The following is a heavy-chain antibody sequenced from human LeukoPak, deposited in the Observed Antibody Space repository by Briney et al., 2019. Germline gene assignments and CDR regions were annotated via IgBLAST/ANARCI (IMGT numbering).Heavy chain of an antibody. Sequence: SETLSLTCTVSGGSISSYYWSWIRQPPGKGLEWIGYIYYSGSTNYNPSLKSRVTISVDTSKNQFFLKLSSVTAADTAVYYCAKGDTAMVYPLYGMDVWGQGTTVTVSS. V-gene: IGHV4-59*01. CDR2: IYYSGST. CDR3: AKGDTAMVYPLYGMDV. J-gene: IGHJ6*02. D-gene: IGHD5-18*01. CDR1: GGSISSYY.